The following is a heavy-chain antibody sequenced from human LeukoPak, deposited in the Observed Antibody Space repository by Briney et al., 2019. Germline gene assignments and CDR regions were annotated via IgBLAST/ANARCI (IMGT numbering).Heavy chain of an antibody. J-gene: IGHJ5*02. CDR3: ARYYDILTGSHNWFDP. CDR1: GGTFSSYA. V-gene: IGHV1-69*13. CDR2: IIPIFGAA. D-gene: IGHD3-9*01. Sequence: SVKVSCKASGGTFSSYAISWVRQAPGQGLEWMGGIIPIFGAANYAQKFQGRVTITADESTSTAYMELSSLRSEDTAVYYCARYYDILTGSHNWFDPWGQGTLVTVSS.